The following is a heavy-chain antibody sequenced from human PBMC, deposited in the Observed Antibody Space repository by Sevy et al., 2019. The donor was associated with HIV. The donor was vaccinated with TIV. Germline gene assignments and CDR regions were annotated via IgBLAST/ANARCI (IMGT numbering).Heavy chain of an antibody. V-gene: IGHV3-23*01. CDR1: GFAFSSYA. Sequence: GWSLRLSCAASGFAFSSYAMTWFRQAPGRGLEWVSSISGSGGTTYYADSVKGRFTISRDNSKNTVHLQMNSLRAEDTALYYCAKDFYGSGSYYTTDYWGQGTLVTVSS. J-gene: IGHJ4*01. CDR3: AKDFYGSGSYYTTDY. D-gene: IGHD3-10*01. CDR2: ISGSGGTT.